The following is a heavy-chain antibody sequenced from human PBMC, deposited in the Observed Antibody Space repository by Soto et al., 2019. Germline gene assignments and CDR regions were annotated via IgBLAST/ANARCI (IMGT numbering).Heavy chain of an antibody. V-gene: IGHV3-30*18. CDR2: ISYDGSNK. J-gene: IGHJ6*02. Sequence: GGSLRLSCAASGFTFSSYGMHWVRQAPGKGLEWVAVISYDGSNKYYADSVKGRFTISRDNSKNTLYLQMNSLRAEDTAVYYCAKVAGSGSYYYYYGMDVLGQGTTVTVSS. CDR1: GFTFSSYG. CDR3: AKVAGSGSYYYYYGMDV. D-gene: IGHD1-26*01.